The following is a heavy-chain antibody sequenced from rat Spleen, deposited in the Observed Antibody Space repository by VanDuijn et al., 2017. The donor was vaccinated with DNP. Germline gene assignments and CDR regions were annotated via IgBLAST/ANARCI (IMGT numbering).Heavy chain of an antibody. V-gene: IGHV5-19*01. CDR3: TTDFERGY. D-gene: IGHD1-11*01. CDR2: NSASGGST. Sequence: EVQLVETGGGLVQPGRSLKLSCVASGFTFSSYWMYWIRQAPRKGLEWVASNSASGGSTSYRDSVKGRFTISRDNAKSTLYLQMDSLRSEDTATYYCTTDFERGYWGQGVMVTVSS. J-gene: IGHJ2*01. CDR1: GFTFSSYW.